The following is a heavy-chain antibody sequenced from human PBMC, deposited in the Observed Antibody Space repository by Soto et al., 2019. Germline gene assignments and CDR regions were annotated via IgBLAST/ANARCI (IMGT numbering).Heavy chain of an antibody. D-gene: IGHD3-3*01. Sequence: GGSLRLSCAGSGFTFSSYAMSWVRQAPGKGLEWVSAISGSGGSTYYADSVKGRFTISRDNSKNTLYLQRNSLRAEDTAVYYCAKDFGRGTIFGVDRYYYGVDVWGQGTTVTVSS. CDR1: GFTFSSYA. J-gene: IGHJ6*02. CDR2: ISGSGGST. CDR3: AKDFGRGTIFGVDRYYYGVDV. V-gene: IGHV3-23*01.